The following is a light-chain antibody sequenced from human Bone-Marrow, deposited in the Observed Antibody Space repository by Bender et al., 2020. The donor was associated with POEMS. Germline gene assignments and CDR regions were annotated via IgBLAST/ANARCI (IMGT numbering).Light chain of an antibody. CDR3: AVWDDSRNGWV. Sequence: QSVLTQPPSASGTPGQRVTISCSGGSSNIGAHAVNWYQHLPGAAPKVRIYSSHRRPSEVPDRFSGSRSGTSASLAISGLQSEDEADYYCAVWDDSRNGWVFGGGTKLTVL. CDR2: SSH. J-gene: IGLJ3*02. CDR1: SSNIGAHA. V-gene: IGLV1-44*01.